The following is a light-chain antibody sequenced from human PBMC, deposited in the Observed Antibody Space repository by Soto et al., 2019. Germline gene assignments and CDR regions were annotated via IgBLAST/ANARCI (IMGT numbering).Light chain of an antibody. V-gene: IGLV7-46*01. Sequence: QSVVTQEPSLTVSPGGTVTLTCGSSTGAVTSGHYPYWFQQKPGQAPRTLIYDTSNKPSWTPARFSGSLLGGKPALTLSGAQPEDEAEYFCLLSYGGARRVFGGGTKLTVL. J-gene: IGLJ2*01. CDR1: TGAVTSGHY. CDR2: DTS. CDR3: LLSYGGARRV.